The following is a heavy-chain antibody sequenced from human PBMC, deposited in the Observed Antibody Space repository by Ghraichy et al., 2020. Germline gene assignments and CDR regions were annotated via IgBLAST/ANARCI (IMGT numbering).Heavy chain of an antibody. J-gene: IGHJ4*02. CDR3: ARGGSYGDY. V-gene: IGHV3-21*01. CDR2: ITSSNSYI. D-gene: IGHD1-26*01. Sequence: GGSLRLTCAASGFTFSSYSMSWVRQAPGKGLEWVSSITSSNSYIYYADSVKGRFTISRDNAKNSLYLQMNSLGAEDTAVYYCARGGSYGDYWGQGTLVTVSS. CDR1: GFTFSSYS.